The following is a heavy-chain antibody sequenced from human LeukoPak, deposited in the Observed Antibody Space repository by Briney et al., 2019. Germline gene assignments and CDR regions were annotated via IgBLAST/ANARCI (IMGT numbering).Heavy chain of an antibody. CDR1: GGSVGGAGQS. CDR2: NFYSGIT. J-gene: IGHJ5*02. D-gene: IGHD4-17*01. Sequence: LQTLSLTCADPGGSVGGAGQSSSWIRQSPGKSLEWLAYNFYSGITYYNPSLKSRVTILIDTSKNQFSLKLSSVTAADTAVHYCARGPYLGDSNNWFDAWGPGTLVTVAS. V-gene: IGHV4-30-2*06. CDR3: ARGPYLGDSNNWFDA.